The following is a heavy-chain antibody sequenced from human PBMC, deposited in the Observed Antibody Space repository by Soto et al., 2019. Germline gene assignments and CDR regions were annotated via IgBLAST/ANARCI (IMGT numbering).Heavy chain of an antibody. V-gene: IGHV1-24*01. D-gene: IGHD3-22*01. CDR3: ATVSTYYYDSSGYFSYFDY. CDR2: FDPEDGET. Sequence: GASVKVSCKVSGYTLTELSMHWVRQAPGKGLEWMGGFDPEDGETIYAQKFQGRVTMTEDTSTDTAYMELSSLRSEDTAVYYCATVSTYYYDSSGYFSYFDYWGQGTLVTVSS. CDR1: GYTLTELS. J-gene: IGHJ4*02.